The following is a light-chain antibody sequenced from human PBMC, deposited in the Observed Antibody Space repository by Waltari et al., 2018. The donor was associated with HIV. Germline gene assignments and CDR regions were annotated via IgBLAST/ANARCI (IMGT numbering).Light chain of an antibody. CDR1: SSNIGTNT. J-gene: IGLJ3*02. CDR2: HHH. Sequence: QPLMTQPPSASATPGQPVTISCPGRSSNIGTNTLNWYQQLPGTAPKLLIYHHHQRPSGVPDRFSGSKSGTSASLAISGLQSEDEAAYYCAAWDVSLSGLWVFGGGTKLTVL. CDR3: AAWDVSLSGLWV. V-gene: IGLV1-44*01.